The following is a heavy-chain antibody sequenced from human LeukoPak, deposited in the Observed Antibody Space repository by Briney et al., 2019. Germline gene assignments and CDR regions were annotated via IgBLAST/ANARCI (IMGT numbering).Heavy chain of an antibody. Sequence: PSETLSLTCAVSGYSISSGYYWGWIRQPPGKGLEWIGSIYHSGSTYYNPSLKSRVTISADTSKNQFSLKLSSVTAADTAVYYCAREVDTAMVTRFDYWGQGTLVTVSS. CDR3: AREVDTAMVTRFDY. CDR2: IYHSGST. V-gene: IGHV4-38-2*02. CDR1: GYSISSGYY. J-gene: IGHJ4*02. D-gene: IGHD5-18*01.